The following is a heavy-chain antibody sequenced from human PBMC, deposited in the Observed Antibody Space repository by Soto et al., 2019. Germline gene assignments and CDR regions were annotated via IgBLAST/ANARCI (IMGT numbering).Heavy chain of an antibody. CDR3: ARSTSGIAETNWFDP. Sequence: LRLSCAASGFTFSSYSMNWVRQHPGKGLEWIGYIYYSGSTYYNPSLKSRVTISVDTSKNQFSLKLSSVTAADTAVYYCARSTSGIAETNWFDPWGQGTLVTVSS. CDR1: GFTFSSYS. V-gene: IGHV4-31*02. D-gene: IGHD6-13*01. CDR2: IYYSGST. J-gene: IGHJ5*02.